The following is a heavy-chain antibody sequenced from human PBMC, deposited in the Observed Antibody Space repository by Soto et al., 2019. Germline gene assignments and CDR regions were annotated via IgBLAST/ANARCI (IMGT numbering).Heavy chain of an antibody. CDR2: INPSGGST. CDR1: GYTFTSYY. Sequence: ASVKVSCKASGYTFTSYYMHWVRQAPGQGLEWMGIINPSGGSTSYAQKFQGRVTMTRDTSTSTVYMELSSLRSEDTAVYYCTRDYLSYYDSSGPDIWGQGTMVTVSS. D-gene: IGHD3-22*01. V-gene: IGHV1-46*03. CDR3: TRDYLSYYDSSGPDI. J-gene: IGHJ3*02.